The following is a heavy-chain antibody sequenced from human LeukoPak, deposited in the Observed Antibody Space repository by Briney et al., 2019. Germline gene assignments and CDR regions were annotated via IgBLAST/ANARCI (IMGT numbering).Heavy chain of an antibody. Sequence: GGTLRLSCAASGFTFSSYGMHWVRQAPAKGLEGVAFIRYDGSNKYYADSVKGRFTISGDNSKNTLYLQMNSLSAEDTAVYYCAKDWGGSRGAFDTWGQGTMVTVSS. V-gene: IGHV3-30*02. CDR1: GFTFSSYG. CDR2: IRYDGSNK. CDR3: AKDWGGSRGAFDT. J-gene: IGHJ3*02. D-gene: IGHD3-16*01.